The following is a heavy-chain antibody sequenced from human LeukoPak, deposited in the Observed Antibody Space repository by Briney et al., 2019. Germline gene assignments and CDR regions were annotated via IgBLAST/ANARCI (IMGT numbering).Heavy chain of an antibody. J-gene: IGHJ4*02. CDR3: ARYSSGFDY. D-gene: IGHD3-22*01. Sequence: GGYLRLSCAASGFTFSSYIMNWVRQAPGKGLEWVSSISSRSSQIYYADSVKGRFTISRDNAKNSLYLQMNSLRAEDTAVYYCARYSSGFDYWGQGTLVTVSS. CDR1: GFTFSSYI. CDR2: ISSRSSQI. V-gene: IGHV3-21*01.